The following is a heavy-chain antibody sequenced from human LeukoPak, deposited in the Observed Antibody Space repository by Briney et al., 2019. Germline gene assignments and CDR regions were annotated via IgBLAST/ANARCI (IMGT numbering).Heavy chain of an antibody. CDR1: GGSISSSSYY. Sequence: SETLSLTCTVSGGSISSSSYYWGWIRQPPGKGLEWIGSIYYSGSTYYNPSLKSRVTISVDTSKNQFSLKLSSVTAADTAVYYCARSITRGAFDIWGQGTMVTVSS. CDR2: IYYSGST. D-gene: IGHD2-2*01. V-gene: IGHV4-39*07. CDR3: ARSITRGAFDI. J-gene: IGHJ3*02.